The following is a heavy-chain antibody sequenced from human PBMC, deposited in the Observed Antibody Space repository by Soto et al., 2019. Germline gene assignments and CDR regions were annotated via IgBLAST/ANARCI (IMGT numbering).Heavy chain of an antibody. Sequence: VSVKVSCKASGYTFTVYYMHWVLQAPGQGLEWMGWINPNSGGTNYAQKFQGRVTMTRDTSKNQFSLRLSSVTAADTAIYYCATRITVFGLLIPPFDPWGQGTQVTVSS. D-gene: IGHD3-3*01. CDR3: ATRITVFGLLIPPFDP. J-gene: IGHJ5*02. CDR1: GYTFTVYY. V-gene: IGHV1-2*02. CDR2: INPNSGGT.